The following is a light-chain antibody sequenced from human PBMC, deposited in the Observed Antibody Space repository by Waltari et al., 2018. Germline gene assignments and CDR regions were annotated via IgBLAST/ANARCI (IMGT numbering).Light chain of an antibody. CDR2: SHN. Sequence: QSVLTQPHSASGAPGQRVTISCSGGSSNIGSTTVNWYQQLPGTAPKLLVHSHNQRPSGVPDRFSGSQSGTSASLAISGLQSEDETDYYCAAWDDSLNGPVFGGGTKLTVL. J-gene: IGLJ3*02. CDR3: AAWDDSLNGPV. CDR1: SSNIGSTT. V-gene: IGLV1-44*01.